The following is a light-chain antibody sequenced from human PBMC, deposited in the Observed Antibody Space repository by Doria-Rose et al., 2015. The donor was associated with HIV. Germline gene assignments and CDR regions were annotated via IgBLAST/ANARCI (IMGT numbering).Light chain of an antibody. J-gene: IGKJ1*01. CDR1: QRCSSTY. V-gene: IGKV3-20*01. CDR3: HQYGTSWT. CDR2: DGS. Sequence: EIVMTQSPGTLSLSPGARATLSCRASQRCSSTYLAWYQQKPGQAPSLLIYDGSTRATGIPDRFSASGSGTDFTLTINRLEPEDFALYYCHQYGTSWTFGQGTKVEI.